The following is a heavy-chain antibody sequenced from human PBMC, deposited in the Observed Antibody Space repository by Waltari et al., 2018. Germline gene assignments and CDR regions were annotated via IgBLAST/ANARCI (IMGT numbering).Heavy chain of an antibody. CDR3: AKEGLTVAATED. CDR1: GFAFSSNA. Sequence: EVQLLESGGALIQPGGSLKLSCAVSGFAFSSNAMSWVRQAPGKGLEWVSAISGSCATTYYADAVKGRFTISRDNSKNTFYLQMTSLTADDTGIYYCAKEGLTVAATEDWGQGTLVTVSS. J-gene: IGHJ4*02. CDR2: ISGSCATT. V-gene: IGHV3-23*01. D-gene: IGHD6-19*01.